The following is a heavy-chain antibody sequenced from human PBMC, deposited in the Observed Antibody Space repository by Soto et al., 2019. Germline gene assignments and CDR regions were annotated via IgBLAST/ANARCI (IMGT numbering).Heavy chain of an antibody. CDR1: GYTFTSYG. V-gene: IGHV1-18*01. J-gene: IGHJ5*02. D-gene: IGHD3-10*01. CDR2: ISAYNGNT. Sequence: ASVKVSCKASGYTFTSYGISWVRQAPGQGLECMGWISAYNGNTNYAQKLQGRVTMTTDTSTSTAYMELRSLRSDDTAVYYCARVGKTYYYGSGSHPNWFDPWGQGTLVTVSS. CDR3: ARVGKTYYYGSGSHPNWFDP.